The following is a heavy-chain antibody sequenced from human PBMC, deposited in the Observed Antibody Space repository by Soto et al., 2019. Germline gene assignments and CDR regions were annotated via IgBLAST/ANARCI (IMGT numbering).Heavy chain of an antibody. Sequence: GGSLRLSCAASGFTFSSYAMHWVRQAPGKGLEWVAVISYDGSNKYYADSVKGRFTISRDNSKNTLYLQMNSLRAEDTAVYYCAGGYVDISSYFDYWGQGTLVTVSS. CDR1: GFTFSSYA. CDR2: ISYDGSNK. D-gene: IGHD5-12*01. CDR3: AGGYVDISSYFDY. V-gene: IGHV3-30-3*01. J-gene: IGHJ4*02.